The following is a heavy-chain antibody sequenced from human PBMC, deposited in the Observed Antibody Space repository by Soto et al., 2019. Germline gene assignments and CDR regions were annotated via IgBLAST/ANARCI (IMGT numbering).Heavy chain of an antibody. V-gene: IGHV1-69*08. D-gene: IGHD3-10*01. CDR2: INPFLGVT. CDR3: ARDWESTVSTWSFGAF. CDR1: GGTLSPYT. J-gene: IGHJ4*02. Sequence: QVQLVQSGAEVKKPGSSVKVSCKASGGTLSPYTVNWVRQAPGQGLEWMGRINPFLGVTNYAQKFQARVTLTADTSTTTAYMELSGLRFEDTAVYYCARDWESTVSTWSFGAFWGRGTLVTVSS.